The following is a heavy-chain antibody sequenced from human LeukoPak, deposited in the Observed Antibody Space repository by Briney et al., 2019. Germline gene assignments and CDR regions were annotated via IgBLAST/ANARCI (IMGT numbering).Heavy chain of an antibody. V-gene: IGHV3-48*02. CDR2: ISSSSSTI. D-gene: IGHD5-18*01. CDR1: GFTFSSYS. CDR3: AREPRWDTAMALFDY. J-gene: IGHJ4*02. Sequence: GGSLRLSCAASGFTFSSYSMNWVCQAPGKGLEWVSYISSSSSTIYYADSVKGRFTISRDNAKNSLYLQMNSLRDEDTAVYYCAREPRWDTAMALFDYWGQGTLVTVSS.